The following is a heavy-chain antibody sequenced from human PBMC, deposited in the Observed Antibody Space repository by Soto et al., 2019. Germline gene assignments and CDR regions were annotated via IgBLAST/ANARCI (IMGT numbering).Heavy chain of an antibody. V-gene: IGHV4-59*01. CDR3: ARDYGHYGGDNWFDP. CDR2: IYYSGST. CDR1: GGSISRYY. Sequence: SETLSRTCTVSGGSISRYYWSWIRQPPGKGLEWIGYIYYSGSTNYNPSLKSRVTISVDTSKNQFSLKLSSVTAADTAVYYCARDYGHYGGDNWFDPWGQGTPVTVS. D-gene: IGHD4-17*01. J-gene: IGHJ5*02.